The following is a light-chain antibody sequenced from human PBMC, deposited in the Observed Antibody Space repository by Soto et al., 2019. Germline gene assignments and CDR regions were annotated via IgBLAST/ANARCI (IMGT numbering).Light chain of an antibody. CDR3: SAWDNSLNGYV. V-gene: IGLV1-40*01. CDR2: TAG. Sequence: QSVLTQPPSVSGAPGQTVTISCTGSSSNLGTGYAVHWYQHLPGTAPKLLIFTAGQRPSGVPGRFSGSKSGTSASLAISGLQSEDEGDCYCSAWDNSLNGYVFGPGTKLTVL. J-gene: IGLJ1*01. CDR1: SSNLGTGYA.